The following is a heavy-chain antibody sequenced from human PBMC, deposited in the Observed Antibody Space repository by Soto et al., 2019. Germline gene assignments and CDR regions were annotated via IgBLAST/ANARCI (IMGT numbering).Heavy chain of an antibody. V-gene: IGHV3-53*02. Sequence: EVQLVGTGGDLIQPGGSLRLSCAASGFSVSINYMSWVRQAPGKGLEWVSIINADGSSYYADSVKGRFTISRDNSKNTVDLQMNSLRAEDTAVYYCASIAVAEGFDPWGQGTLVTVSS. CDR2: INADGSS. CDR1: GFSVSINY. J-gene: IGHJ5*02. CDR3: ASIAVAEGFDP. D-gene: IGHD6-19*01.